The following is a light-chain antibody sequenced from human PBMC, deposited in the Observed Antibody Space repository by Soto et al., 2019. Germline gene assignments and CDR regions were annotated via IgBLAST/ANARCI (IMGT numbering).Light chain of an antibody. V-gene: IGKV3-15*01. CDR2: GAS. J-gene: IGKJ5*01. CDR1: QSVSSN. CDR3: QQYNDWPPNT. Sequence: EIVMTQSPATLSVSPGERATLSCRASQSVSSNLAWYQQKPGQAPRLLIYGASTRATGIPARFSGSGSGTEFTLTISSLQSEDFGVYYCQQYNDWPPNTFGQGTRLDIK.